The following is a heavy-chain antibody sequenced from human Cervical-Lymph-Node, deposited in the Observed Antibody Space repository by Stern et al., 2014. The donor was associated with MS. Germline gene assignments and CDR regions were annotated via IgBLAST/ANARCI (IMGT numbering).Heavy chain of an antibody. J-gene: IGHJ4*02. Sequence: VQLVESGGGLVKPGGSLRLSCAASGFTLTDPYFVWIRQAPGTGLAWVSYICTSGTTIYYADSVKGRFTISRDDAKKSLFLQMDSLRAEDTAMYYCASGSRDYYSGYWGQGILVTVSS. CDR1: GFTLTDPY. CDR3: ASGSRDYYSGY. D-gene: IGHD1-1*01. V-gene: IGHV3-11*01. CDR2: ICTSGTTI.